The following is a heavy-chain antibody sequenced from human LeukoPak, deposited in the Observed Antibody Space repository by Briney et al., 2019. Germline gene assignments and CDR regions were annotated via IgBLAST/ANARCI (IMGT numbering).Heavy chain of an antibody. CDR2: ISAYNGNT. Sequence: ASVTVSCKASGYTFTSYGISWVRQAPGQGLEWMGWISAYNGNTNYAQKLQGRVTMTTDASTSTAYMELRSLRSDDTAVYYCARAIIAVADFDYWGQGTLVTVSS. V-gene: IGHV1-18*01. CDR1: GYTFTSYG. D-gene: IGHD6-19*01. J-gene: IGHJ4*02. CDR3: ARAIIAVADFDY.